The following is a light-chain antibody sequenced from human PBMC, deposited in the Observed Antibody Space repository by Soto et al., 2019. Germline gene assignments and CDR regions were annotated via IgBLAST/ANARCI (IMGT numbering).Light chain of an antibody. CDR1: QDISSW. CDR3: QQANSFPPT. V-gene: IGKV1-12*01. CDR2: AAT. Sequence: DIQMTQSPSSVSASVGDRVSITCRASQDISSWVAWYQQRPGKAPKLLIYAATILQSGVPSRFSGSGSGTAFTLTISNLQPEDFASYFCQQANSFPPTFGGGTKVDIK. J-gene: IGKJ4*01.